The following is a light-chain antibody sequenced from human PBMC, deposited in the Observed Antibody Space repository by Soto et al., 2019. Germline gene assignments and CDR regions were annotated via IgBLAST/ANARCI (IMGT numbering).Light chain of an antibody. V-gene: IGKV1-5*01. CDR1: QSISSW. CDR3: QQYKTYSM. CDR2: DAS. Sequence: DIQMTQSPSTLSASVGDRVTFTCRASQSISSWLAWYQQKPGKAPKLLIYDASSLEGGVPSRFSGSGSGTEFTLTISSLQPGDFATYYCQQYKTYSMFGQGTKVDIK. J-gene: IGKJ1*01.